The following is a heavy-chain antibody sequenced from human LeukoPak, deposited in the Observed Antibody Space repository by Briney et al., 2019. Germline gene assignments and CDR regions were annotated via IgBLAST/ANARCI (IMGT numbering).Heavy chain of an antibody. V-gene: IGHV4-59*01. J-gene: IGHJ4*02. Sequence: LETLSLTCTVSGGSFNGYYWTWIRQPPGKGLQWIGYIYYTRSTNYNPSPKSRVAISLDTSKDQFSLKLTSVTTADTAVYYCARSTYGYSYVYWGQGILVTVSS. CDR2: IYYTRST. CDR1: GGSFNGYY. D-gene: IGHD5-18*01. CDR3: ARSTYGYSYVY.